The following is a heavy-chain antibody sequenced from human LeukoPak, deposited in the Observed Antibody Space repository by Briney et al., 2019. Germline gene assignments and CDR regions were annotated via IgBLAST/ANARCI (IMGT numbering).Heavy chain of an antibody. CDR1: GGSFSGYY. V-gene: IGHV4-34*01. CDR3: ARVRYIAVAGRRYYYYGMDV. D-gene: IGHD6-19*01. Sequence: SETLSLTCAVYGGSFSGYYWSWIRQPPGKGLEWIGEINHSGSTNYNPSLKSRVTISVDTSKNQFSLKLSSVTAADTAVYYYARVRYIAVAGRRYYYYGMDVWGQGTTVTVSS. J-gene: IGHJ6*02. CDR2: INHSGST.